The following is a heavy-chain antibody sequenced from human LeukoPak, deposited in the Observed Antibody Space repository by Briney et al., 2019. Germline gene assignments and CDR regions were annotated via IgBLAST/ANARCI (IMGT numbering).Heavy chain of an antibody. CDR3: AREGYSSSWYPWFGP. CDR2: IWYDGSNK. V-gene: IGHV3-33*01. D-gene: IGHD6-13*01. CDR1: GFTFSSFG. Sequence: GGSLSLSCEASGFTFSSFGMHWVRKAPGKGLEWVAVIWYDGSNKYYADSVKGRFTISRDNSKNTLYLQMNSLRAEDTAVYYCAREGYSSSWYPWFGPWGQGTLVTVSS. J-gene: IGHJ5*02.